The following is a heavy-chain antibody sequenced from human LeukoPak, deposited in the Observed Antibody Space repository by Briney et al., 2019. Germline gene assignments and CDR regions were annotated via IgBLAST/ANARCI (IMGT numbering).Heavy chain of an antibody. CDR1: GGSISSSSYY. D-gene: IGHD2-15*01. V-gene: IGHV4-39*07. CDR2: IYYSGST. Sequence: PSETLSLTCTVSGGSISSSSYYWGWIRQPPGKGLEWIGSIYYSGSTNYNPSLKSRVTISVDTSKNQFSLKLSSVTAADTAVYYCARVRVVAATVGAFDIWGQGTMVTVSS. CDR3: ARVRVVAATVGAFDI. J-gene: IGHJ3*02.